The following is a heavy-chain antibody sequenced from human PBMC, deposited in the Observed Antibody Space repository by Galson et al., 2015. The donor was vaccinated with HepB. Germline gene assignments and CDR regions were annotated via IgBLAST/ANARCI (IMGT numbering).Heavy chain of an antibody. Sequence: QSGAEVKKPGESLRISCTGSGYTFVDYWIGWVRQAPGKGLEWVGRIDPSDSYVNYSPSFQGHLTISTDKAISTAYLQWSSLEATDTAIYYCARLSGLVLPALDHWGQGTLVTVSS. D-gene: IGHD6-13*01. CDR3: ARLSGLVLPALDH. J-gene: IGHJ4*02. CDR1: GYTFVDYW. V-gene: IGHV5-10-1*01. CDR2: IDPSDSYV.